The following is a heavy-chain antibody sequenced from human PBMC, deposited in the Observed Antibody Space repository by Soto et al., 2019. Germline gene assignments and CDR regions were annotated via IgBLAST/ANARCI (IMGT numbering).Heavy chain of an antibody. J-gene: IGHJ4*02. V-gene: IGHV3-23*01. CDR3: GKNTGYDNGGNTFAY. D-gene: IGHD3-16*01. Sequence: EVQLLESGGGLVQPGGSLRLSCAASRFTFSSYAMSWVRQAPGKGLEWVSTIIGSGGRTYYADSVKGRFTISRDNSKKTLYQKRNSLSAEDTAVYYWGKNTGYDNGGNTFAYGGQGPLVPVSS. CDR2: IIGSGGRT. CDR1: RFTFSSYA.